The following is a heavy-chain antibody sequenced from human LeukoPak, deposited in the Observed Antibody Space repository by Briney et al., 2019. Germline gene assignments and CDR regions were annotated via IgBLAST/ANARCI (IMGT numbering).Heavy chain of an antibody. D-gene: IGHD5/OR15-5a*01. CDR3: ARDKSTTRHFDY. CDR1: GYTITGYY. Sequence: ASVKVSCKASGYTITGYYMHWVRQAPGQGLEWMGWIIPNSGGANYAQKFQGRVTMTRDTSISTAYMELSSLRSDDTAVYYCARDKSTTRHFDYWGQGTLVTVSS. CDR2: IIPNSGGA. J-gene: IGHJ4*02. V-gene: IGHV1-2*02.